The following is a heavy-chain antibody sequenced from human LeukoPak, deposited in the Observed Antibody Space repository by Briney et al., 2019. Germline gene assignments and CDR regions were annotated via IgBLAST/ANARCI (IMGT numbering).Heavy chain of an antibody. Sequence: SETLSLTCAVYGGSFSGYYWSWIRQPPGKGLEWIGEINHSGSTNYNPSLKSRVTISVDTSKNQFSLKLSSVTAADTAVYYCARAGYDSSGYYWDYWGQGILVTVSS. J-gene: IGHJ4*02. V-gene: IGHV4-34*01. D-gene: IGHD3-22*01. CDR1: GGSFSGYY. CDR3: ARAGYDSSGYYWDY. CDR2: INHSGST.